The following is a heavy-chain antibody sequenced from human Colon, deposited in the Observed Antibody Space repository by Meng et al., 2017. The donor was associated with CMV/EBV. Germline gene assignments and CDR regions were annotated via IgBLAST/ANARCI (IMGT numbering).Heavy chain of an antibody. D-gene: IGHD1-26*01. V-gene: IGHV6-1*02. CDR1: PRVPMGLSG. Sequence: QPSESGPVTLLPDRPLLLRLPGPRVPMGLSGWNLNQQFLSRDLEWLGRNYFRSQLYFDYDVSVIGRITINADTSKNEFSLQLRSVTPDDTAVYYCARGWELGFWGQGTLVTVSS. CDR3: ARGWELGF. J-gene: IGHJ4*02. CDR2: NYFRSQLYF.